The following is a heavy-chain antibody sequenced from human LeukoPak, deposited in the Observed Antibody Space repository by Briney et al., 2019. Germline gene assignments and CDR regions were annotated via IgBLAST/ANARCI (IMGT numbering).Heavy chain of an antibody. CDR3: AREQNYDFWSGYYTAFAWFDP. D-gene: IGHD3-3*01. V-gene: IGHV4-30-2*01. Sequence: SQTLSLTCAVSGGSISSGGYSWSWIRQPPGKGLERIGYIYHSGSTYYNPSLKSRVTISLDRSKNQFSLKLSSVTAADTAVYYCAREQNYDFWSGYYTAFAWFDPWGQGTLVTVSS. CDR1: GGSISSGGYS. CDR2: IYHSGST. J-gene: IGHJ5*02.